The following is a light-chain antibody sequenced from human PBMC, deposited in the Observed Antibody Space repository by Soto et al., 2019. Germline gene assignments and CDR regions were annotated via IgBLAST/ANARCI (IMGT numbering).Light chain of an antibody. J-gene: IGKJ1*01. CDR2: KAS. CDR3: QHYNSYSEA. V-gene: IGKV1-5*03. Sequence: DIQMTQSPSTLSASLGDRVTITCRASQSISNWLAWYQQKPGKAPKLLIYKASTLKSGVPSRFSGSGSGTEFTLTISSLQPDDFATYYCQHYNSYSEAFGQGTKVELK. CDR1: QSISNW.